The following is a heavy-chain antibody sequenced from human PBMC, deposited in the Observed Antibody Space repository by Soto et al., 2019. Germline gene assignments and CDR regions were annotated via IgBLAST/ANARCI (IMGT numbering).Heavy chain of an antibody. CDR2: ISAYNGNT. CDR1: GYTFTSYG. J-gene: IGHJ4*02. Sequence: GASVKVSCKASGYTFTSYGISWVRQAPGQGLEWMGWISAYNGNTNYAQKLQGRVTMATDNSKNTLFLQMNSLRAEDTAVYYCAKLPLVLALGFDYWGQGPLVTVSS. CDR3: AKLPLVLALGFDY. V-gene: IGHV1-18*01.